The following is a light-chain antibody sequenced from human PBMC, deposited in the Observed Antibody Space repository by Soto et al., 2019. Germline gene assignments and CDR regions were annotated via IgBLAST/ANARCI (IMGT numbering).Light chain of an antibody. CDR3: QQYGGSPIT. V-gene: IGKV3-20*01. J-gene: IGKJ5*01. Sequence: IVMTQSPDTLSVSPGERATLSCRAGQTIYSNVAWYQQRPGQAPRLLISGASSRATGIPDRFSGSGSETDFTLTICRLEPEDFALYYCQQYGGSPITVGQGTRLEI. CDR2: GAS. CDR1: QTIYSN.